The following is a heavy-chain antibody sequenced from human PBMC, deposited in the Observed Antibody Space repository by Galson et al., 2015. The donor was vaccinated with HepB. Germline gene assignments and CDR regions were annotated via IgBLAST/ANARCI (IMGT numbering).Heavy chain of an antibody. Sequence: SVKVSCKASGGTFSSYTISWVRQAPGQGLEWMGRIIPILGIANYAQKFQGRVTITADKSTSTAYMELSSLRSEDTAVYYCARTKFGVATIKRDDAFDIWGQGTMVTVSS. J-gene: IGHJ3*02. CDR2: IIPILGIA. V-gene: IGHV1-69*02. CDR3: ARTKFGVATIKRDDAFDI. D-gene: IGHD5-12*01. CDR1: GGTFSSYT.